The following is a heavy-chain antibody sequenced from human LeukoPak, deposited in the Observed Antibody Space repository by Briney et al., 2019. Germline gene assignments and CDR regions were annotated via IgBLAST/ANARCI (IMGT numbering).Heavy chain of an antibody. Sequence: GGSLRLSCAASGASGFSVSRAWMNWVRQAPGKGLEWVGHIKSKTDGGTTDYAAPVKGRFIISRDDSKNTLYLQMNSLKTEDTAVYYCTTGYGSDWYCWGQGTLVTVSS. CDR1: GFSVSRAW. D-gene: IGHD6-19*01. CDR3: TTGYGSDWYC. V-gene: IGHV3-15*01. CDR2: IKSKTDGGTT. J-gene: IGHJ4*02.